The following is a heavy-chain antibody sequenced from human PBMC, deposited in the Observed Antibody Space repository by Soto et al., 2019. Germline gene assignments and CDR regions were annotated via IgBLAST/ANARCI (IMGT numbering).Heavy chain of an antibody. Sequence: QLQLQESGPGLVKPSETLSLTCTVSGGSISSSSYYWGWIRQPPGKGLEWIGSIDYSGSTYYNPSLKSRVTISVDTSKNQFSLKLSSVTAADTAVYYCARSSSYGPWGYYYMDVWGKGTTVTVSS. V-gene: IGHV4-39*01. CDR3: ARSSSYGPWGYYYMDV. J-gene: IGHJ6*03. CDR1: GGSISSSSYY. CDR2: IDYSGST. D-gene: IGHD6-13*01.